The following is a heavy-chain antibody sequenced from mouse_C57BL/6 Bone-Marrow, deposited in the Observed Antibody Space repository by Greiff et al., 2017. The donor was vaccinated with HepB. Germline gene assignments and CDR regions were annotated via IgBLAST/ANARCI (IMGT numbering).Heavy chain of an antibody. J-gene: IGHJ3*01. D-gene: IGHD2-2*01. Sequence: VQLKQSGAELVRPGASVKLSCTASGFNIKDDYMHWVKQRPEQGLEWIGWIDPDNGDTEYASKFQGKATIPADTSSNTAYLQLSSLTSEDTAVYYCGGLRLAYWGQGTLVTVSA. CDR1: GFNIKDDY. CDR2: IDPDNGDT. CDR3: GGLRLAY. V-gene: IGHV14-4*01.